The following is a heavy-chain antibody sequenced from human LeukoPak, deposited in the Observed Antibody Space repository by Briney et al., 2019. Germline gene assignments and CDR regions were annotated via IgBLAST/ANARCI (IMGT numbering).Heavy chain of an antibody. V-gene: IGHV4-59*01. CDR2: MYYSGST. J-gene: IGHJ6*02. D-gene: IGHD4-11*01. CDR1: GGSISSYY. Sequence: PSETLSLTCTVSGGSISSYYWSWTRQPPGKGLEWIGYMYYSGSTNYNPSLKSRVTISADTSKNQFSLKLSSVTAADTAVYYCARSNSNFYYYGMDVWGQGTTVTVSS. CDR3: ARSNSNFYYYGMDV.